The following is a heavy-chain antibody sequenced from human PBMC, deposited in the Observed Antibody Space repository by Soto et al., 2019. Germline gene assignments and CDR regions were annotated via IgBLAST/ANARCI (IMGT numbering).Heavy chain of an antibody. CDR1: GFTFSSYD. J-gene: IGHJ6*02. V-gene: IGHV3-13*04. CDR2: TGTAGDT. CDR3: ARDSGSYPSMVYGMDV. Sequence: EVQLVESGGGLVQPGGSLRLSCAASGFTFSSYDMHWVRQATGKGLEWVSATGTAGDTYYPGSVKGRFTISRENAKNSLYLQMNSLRAGDTAVYYCARDSGSYPSMVYGMDVWGQGTTVTVSS. D-gene: IGHD1-26*01.